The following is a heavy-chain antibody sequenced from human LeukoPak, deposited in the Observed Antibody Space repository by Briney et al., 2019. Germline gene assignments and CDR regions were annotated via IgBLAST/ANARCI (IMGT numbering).Heavy chain of an antibody. CDR3: ARTDGYSSFVLDI. V-gene: IGHV3-7*02. D-gene: IGHD2-15*01. CDR2: IKQDGSEK. CDR1: GFTFSNYW. Sequence: GGSLRLSCAASGFTFSNYWMSWVRQAPGKGLEWVANIKQDGSEKYYVDSVKGRFTISRDNAKNSLYLQLNSLRAEDTAVYNCARTDGYSSFVLDIWGQGTMVTVSS. J-gene: IGHJ3*02.